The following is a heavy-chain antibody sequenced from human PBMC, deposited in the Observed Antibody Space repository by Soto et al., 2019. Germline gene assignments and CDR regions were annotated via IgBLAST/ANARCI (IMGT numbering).Heavy chain of an antibody. D-gene: IGHD4-17*01. Sequence: QVQLVQSGAEVKKPGASVKVSCKASGYTFTSYDINWVRQATGQGLEWMGWMNPNSGNTGYAQKFQGRVTMTRNTSIRTAYMELSSLRSEDTAVYYCARESGDYRLYYYYGMDVWGQGTTVTVSS. V-gene: IGHV1-8*01. CDR3: ARESGDYRLYYYYGMDV. J-gene: IGHJ6*02. CDR2: MNPNSGNT. CDR1: GYTFTSYD.